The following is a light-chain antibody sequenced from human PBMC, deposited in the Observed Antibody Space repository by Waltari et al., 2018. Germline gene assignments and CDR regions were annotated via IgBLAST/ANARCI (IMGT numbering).Light chain of an antibody. J-gene: IGLJ3*02. Sequence: QSALTQPASESGSPGQSITISCTGTSSAVGGYNYVYWYQQHTGKAPKLMIYDVRNRPSGVSNRFSGSKSGNTASLTISGLQAEDEADYYCSSYTSSSTLWVFGGGTKLTVL. CDR3: SSYTSSSTLWV. CDR1: SSAVGGYNY. V-gene: IGLV2-14*03. CDR2: DVR.